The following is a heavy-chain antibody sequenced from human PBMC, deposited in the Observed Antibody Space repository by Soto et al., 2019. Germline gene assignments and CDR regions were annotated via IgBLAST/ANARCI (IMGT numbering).Heavy chain of an antibody. CDR3: ARDNWTNAFDI. J-gene: IGHJ3*02. CDR1: GYTFTSYY. V-gene: IGHV1-46*01. CDR2: INPSGGST. Sequence: GASVKVSCKASGYTFTSYYMHWVRQAPGQGLEWMGIINPSGGSTSYAQKFQGRVTMTGDASTSTVYMELSSLRSEDTAVYYCARDNWTNAFDIWGQGTMVTVS. D-gene: IGHD1-20*01.